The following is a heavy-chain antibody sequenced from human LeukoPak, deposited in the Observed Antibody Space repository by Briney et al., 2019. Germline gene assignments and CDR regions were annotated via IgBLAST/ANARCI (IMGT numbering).Heavy chain of an antibody. V-gene: IGHV1-2*02. D-gene: IGHD6-19*01. Sequence: GASVKVSCKASGYTVTGYYMHWVRHAPGQGLGRKGWINTNSGGTNYAQKFQGRVTMTRDTSISTAYMELSRLRYDDTAVYYCARALSIAVAGTPFYWGQGTLVTVSS. CDR2: INTNSGGT. CDR3: ARALSIAVAGTPFY. J-gene: IGHJ4*02. CDR1: GYTVTGYY.